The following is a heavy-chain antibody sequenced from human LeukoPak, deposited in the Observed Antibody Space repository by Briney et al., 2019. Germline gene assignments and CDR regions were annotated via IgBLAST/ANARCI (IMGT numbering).Heavy chain of an antibody. CDR1: GGSFRDYY. J-gene: IGHJ3*01. CDR2: INHSGST. D-gene: IGHD3-22*01. CDR3: ARAPYLSSGS. V-gene: IGHV4-34*01. Sequence: SETLSLTCAVYGGSFRDYYWSWIRQPPGKGLEWIGEINHSGSTNYNPSLKSRVTISLDTSENQFSLKLRSVTAAVTAVYYCARAPYLSSGSWGQGTMVTVSS.